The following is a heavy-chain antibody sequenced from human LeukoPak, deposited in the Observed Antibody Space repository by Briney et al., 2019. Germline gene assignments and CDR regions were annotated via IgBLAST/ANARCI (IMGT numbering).Heavy chain of an antibody. J-gene: IGHJ4*02. D-gene: IGHD5-24*01. CDR2: FYSSDYI. CDR1: GFTFSSYA. Sequence: PGGSLRLSCAASGFTFSSYAMSWVRQAPGKGLEWVSVFYSSDYIYYTDSVKGRFTISRDNSKNTLYLQMNSLRAEDTAAYYCARGDGYNYFDYWGQGTLVTVSS. CDR3: ARGDGYNYFDY. V-gene: IGHV3-53*01.